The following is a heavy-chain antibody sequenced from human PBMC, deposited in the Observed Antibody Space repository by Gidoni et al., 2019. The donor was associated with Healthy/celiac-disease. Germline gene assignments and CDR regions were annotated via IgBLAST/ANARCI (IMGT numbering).Heavy chain of an antibody. D-gene: IGHD6-13*01. Sequence: EVQLVESGGGLVQPGGSLRLSCAASGFNFSSYWLSWVRQAPAKGVAWVANIKQDGSEKYYVDSVKGRFTMSRDNAKNSLYLQMNSLRAEDTAVYYCARRGEGSSWYMAWDYWGQGTLVTVSS. V-gene: IGHV3-7*01. CDR1: GFNFSSYW. J-gene: IGHJ4*02. CDR2: IKQDGSEK. CDR3: ARRGEGSSWYMAWDY.